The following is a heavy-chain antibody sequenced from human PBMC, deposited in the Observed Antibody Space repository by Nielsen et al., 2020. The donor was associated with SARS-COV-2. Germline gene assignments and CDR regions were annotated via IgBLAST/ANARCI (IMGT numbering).Heavy chain of an antibody. J-gene: IGHJ4*02. CDR2: ISSSGSTI. CDR3: ASAGYSSGWEYFDY. D-gene: IGHD6-19*01. Sequence: GGSLRLSCAASGFTFSSYEMNWVRQAPGKGLEWVSYISSSGSTIYYADSVKGRFTISRDNAKNSLYLQMNSLRAEDTAVYYCASAGYSSGWEYFDYWGQGTLVTVSS. CDR1: GFTFSSYE. V-gene: IGHV3-48*03.